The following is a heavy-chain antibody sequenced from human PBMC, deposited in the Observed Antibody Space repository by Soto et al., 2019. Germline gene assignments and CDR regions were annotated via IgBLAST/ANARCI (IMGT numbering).Heavy chain of an antibody. CDR3: ARWGSGTNFYYHYAMDV. CDR2: VNDRGGST. J-gene: IGHJ6*02. CDR1: GFTFWNFA. V-gene: IGHV3-23*01. Sequence: EVQLLESGGGLVQPGGSLRLSCSTSGFTFWNFAMAWVRQGPGKGLEWVSTVNDRGGSTYYADSVKGRFTISRDDSENTLHLQMSSLRADDTAIYYCARWGSGTNFYYHYAMDVGGQGTTVTVSS. D-gene: IGHD3-16*01.